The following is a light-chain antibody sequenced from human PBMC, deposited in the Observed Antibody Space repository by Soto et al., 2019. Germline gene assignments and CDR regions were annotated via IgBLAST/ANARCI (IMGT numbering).Light chain of an antibody. CDR2: GAS. J-gene: IGKJ1*01. V-gene: IGKV3-15*01. CDR3: QHYSTWLWT. Sequence: EIVMTQSPATLSVSPGERATLSCRASQSVSSKLAWYQQKPGQGPRLLIYGASTRATGIPARFSGSGSGTEFTLTLRSLQSEDFAVYYCQHYSTWLWTFGQGTKVEIK. CDR1: QSVSSK.